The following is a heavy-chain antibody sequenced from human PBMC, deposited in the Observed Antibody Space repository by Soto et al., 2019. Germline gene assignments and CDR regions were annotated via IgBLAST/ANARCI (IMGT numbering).Heavy chain of an antibody. Sequence: GGSLRDWCGAAGFTFGSYSRNWVSKEKGKGLEWVSYISGSGGSTYYADSVKGRFTISRDNSKSTLYLQMNSLRAEDTAVYYCANVKYPAGDMTGDYWGQGTLVTVSS. V-gene: IGHV3-23*01. D-gene: IGHD2-15*01. CDR2: ISGSGGST. CDR3: ANVKYPAGDMTGDY. J-gene: IGHJ4*02. CDR1: GFTFGSYS.